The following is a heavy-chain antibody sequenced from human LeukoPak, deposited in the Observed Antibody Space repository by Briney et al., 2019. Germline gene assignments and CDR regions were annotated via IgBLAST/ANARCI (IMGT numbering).Heavy chain of an antibody. J-gene: IGHJ4*02. V-gene: IGHV3-48*02. CDR3: ARRAIVGAGTIGF. D-gene: IGHD1-26*01. Sequence: GGSLRLSCAASGFTFSSYNMNWVRQAPGKGLEWVSYIDTSGSIIYYADSVRGRFTISRDNAQKSLYLQMNSLGDEDTAIYYCARRAIVGAGTIGFWGQGTLVTVSS. CDR2: IDTSGSII. CDR1: GFTFSSYN.